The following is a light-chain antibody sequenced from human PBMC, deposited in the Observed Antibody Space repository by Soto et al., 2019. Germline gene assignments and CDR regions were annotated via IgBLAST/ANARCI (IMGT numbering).Light chain of an antibody. CDR2: SVS. J-gene: IGKJ4*01. CDR1: QAIGDH. Sequence: DIQMTQSPSALSASVGDTVTVTCRASQAIGDHLAWFQQQPGKVPQRLIYSVSTLHTGAPSRFSGSGSETDFTLTITNLQPEDFASYFCLQHYTYPPTFDGGT. V-gene: IGKV1-17*03. CDR3: LQHYTYPPT.